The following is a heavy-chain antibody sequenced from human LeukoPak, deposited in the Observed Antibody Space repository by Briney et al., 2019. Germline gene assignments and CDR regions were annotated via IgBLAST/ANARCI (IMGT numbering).Heavy chain of an antibody. J-gene: IGHJ4*02. CDR1: GFTFDDYA. V-gene: IGHV3-9*01. D-gene: IGHD1-26*01. CDR2: ISWNSGSM. CDR3: AKDMGYSGNYRTPDY. Sequence: GRSLRLSCVASGFTFDDYAMHWVRRAPGEGLEWVSGISWNSGSMGYADSVKGRFTISRDNAKNSLYLQMNSLRAEDTALYYCAKDMGYSGNYRTPDYWGQGTLVTVSS.